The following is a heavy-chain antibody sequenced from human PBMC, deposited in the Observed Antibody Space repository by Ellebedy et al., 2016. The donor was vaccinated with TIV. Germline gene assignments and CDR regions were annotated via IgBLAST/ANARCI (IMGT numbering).Heavy chain of an antibody. Sequence: GGSLRLSXVASEFTFNNFAMHWVRQAPGKGLEWVAFIGYDGSTLYYSDSVKGRFTMSRDNSKNTLYLEMTSLRPEDTAVYYCAKSGETYGDYPYSDTWGRGTLVTVSS. CDR3: AKSGETYGDYPYSDT. CDR2: IGYDGSTL. V-gene: IGHV3-30-3*02. D-gene: IGHD4-17*01. J-gene: IGHJ4*02. CDR1: EFTFNNFA.